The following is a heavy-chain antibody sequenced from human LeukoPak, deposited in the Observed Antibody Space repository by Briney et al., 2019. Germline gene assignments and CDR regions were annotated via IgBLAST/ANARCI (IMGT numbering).Heavy chain of an antibody. CDR1: GFTFSSYS. J-gene: IGHJ3*02. D-gene: IGHD1-26*01. CDR3: ACAWDRGI. Sequence: TGGSLRLSCAASGFTFSSYSMNWVRQAPGKGLEWVSSISSSTTYIYYADSVKGRFTISRDNAKNSLYLQMNSLRADDMAVYYCACAWDRGIWGRGTMVTVSS. V-gene: IGHV3-21*01. CDR2: ISSSTTYI.